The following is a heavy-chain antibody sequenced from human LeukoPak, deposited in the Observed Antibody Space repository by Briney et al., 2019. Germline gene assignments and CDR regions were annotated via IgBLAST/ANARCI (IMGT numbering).Heavy chain of an antibody. J-gene: IGHJ4*02. CDR3: ARLSLKYYDSSGYFDY. CDR2: IYYSGST. D-gene: IGHD3-22*01. CDR1: GGSISSHY. Sequence: PSETLSLTCTVSGGSISSHYWSWIRQPPGKGLEWIGYIYYSGSTNYNPSLKSRVTISVDTSKNQFSLKLSSVTAADTAVYYCARLSLKYYDSSGYFDYWGQGTLVTVSS. V-gene: IGHV4-59*11.